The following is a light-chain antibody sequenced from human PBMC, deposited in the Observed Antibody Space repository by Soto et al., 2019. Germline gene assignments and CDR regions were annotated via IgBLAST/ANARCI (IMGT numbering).Light chain of an antibody. CDR3: QQYNNWPPWT. CDR2: GAS. V-gene: IGKV3-15*01. J-gene: IGKJ1*01. CDR1: QSVSNN. Sequence: EIVMTLSPATLSVSPGERATLSCRASQSVSNNLAWYQQKPGQAPRLLIYGASTRATGIPARFSGSGSGTEFTLTISSLQSEDFAVYYCQQYNNWPPWTFGQGTKVEIK.